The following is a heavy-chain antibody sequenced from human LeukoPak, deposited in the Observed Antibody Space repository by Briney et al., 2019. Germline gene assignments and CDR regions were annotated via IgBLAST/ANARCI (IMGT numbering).Heavy chain of an antibody. CDR1: GGSFSDYY. Sequence: PSETLSLTCAVYGGSFSDYYWSWIRQPPGKGLEWIGEINHSGSTNYNPSLQRRVTISVDTSKNQFSLKLSSVTAADTAVYYCARDWALRTYSFDYWGQGTLVTVSS. CDR3: ARDWALRTYSFDY. J-gene: IGHJ4*02. CDR2: INHSGST. V-gene: IGHV4-34*01. D-gene: IGHD2-15*01.